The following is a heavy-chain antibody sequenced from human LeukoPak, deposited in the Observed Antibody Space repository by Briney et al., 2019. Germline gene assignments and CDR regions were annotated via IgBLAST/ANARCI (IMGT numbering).Heavy chain of an antibody. J-gene: IGHJ4*02. V-gene: IGHV3-20*04. CDR1: GFTFDDYG. CDR3: ARGYCSSTSCPPDY. Sequence: TGGSLRLSCAASGFTFDDYGMIWVPQAPGKGLEWVSGINWNGGSTGYADSVKGRFTISRDNAKNSLYLQMNSLRAEDTDLYYRARGYCSSTSCPPDYWGQGTLVTVSS. CDR2: INWNGGST. D-gene: IGHD2-2*01.